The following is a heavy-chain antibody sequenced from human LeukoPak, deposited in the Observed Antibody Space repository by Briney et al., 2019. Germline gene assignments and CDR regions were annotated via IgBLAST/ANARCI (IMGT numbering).Heavy chain of an antibody. CDR3: ARHGHCTNGVCYSNYCYYMDV. J-gene: IGHJ6*03. D-gene: IGHD2-8*01. V-gene: IGHV5-51*01. CDR2: IYPDDSDT. CDR1: GHSFTSYW. Sequence: GESLKISCKGSGHSFTSYWIGWVRQMPGKGLEWMGIIYPDDSDTRYSPSFEGQVIISVDKSISTAYLQWSSLKASDTATYYCARHGHCTNGVCYSNYCYYMDVWGKGTTVTVSS.